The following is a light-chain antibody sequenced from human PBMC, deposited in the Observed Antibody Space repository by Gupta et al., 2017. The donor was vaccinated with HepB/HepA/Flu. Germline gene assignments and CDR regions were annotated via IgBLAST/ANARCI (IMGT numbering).Light chain of an antibody. Sequence: QSALTPPSSVLGAPGPSIAIPCTGTSSNIGDYNSDSWYQQPPSKAPQLIIYDVNNRPPGLSNRFSCSKSGNTAFLIISGLQAEDEAYYFCGSYTRSSTWLFGGGTKVTVL. J-gene: IGLJ2*01. CDR1: SSNIGDYNS. CDR2: DVN. CDR3: GSYTRSSTWL. V-gene: IGLV2-14*03.